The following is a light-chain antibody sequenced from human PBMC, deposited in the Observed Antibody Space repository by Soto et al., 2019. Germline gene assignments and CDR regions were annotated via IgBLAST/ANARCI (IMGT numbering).Light chain of an antibody. CDR2: SNA. CDR1: GSNIGENA. V-gene: IGLV1-44*01. J-gene: IGLJ3*02. Sequence: QSVLTQPPSASGTPGQTVTISCSGSGSNIGENAVNWYQHLPGTAPQLLIYSNALRPSGVPHRFSGSKSGTAGSLAISGLQSEDEAHYYCAAWYDSLKAMLFGGGTKLTVL. CDR3: AAWYDSLKAML.